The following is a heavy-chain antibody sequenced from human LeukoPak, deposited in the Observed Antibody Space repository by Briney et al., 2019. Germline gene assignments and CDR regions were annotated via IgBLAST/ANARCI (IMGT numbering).Heavy chain of an antibody. D-gene: IGHD3-9*01. J-gene: IGHJ3*02. Sequence: GGSLRLSCAASGFTFSSYARSWVRQAPGKGLEWVAAISGSGGSTYYADSVKGRFTISRDNSKNPLYPQMNSLRAQDTAVYYCAKDYAILTWGAFDIWGQGTMVTVSS. V-gene: IGHV3-23*01. CDR2: ISGSGGST. CDR3: AKDYAILTWGAFDI. CDR1: GFTFSSYA.